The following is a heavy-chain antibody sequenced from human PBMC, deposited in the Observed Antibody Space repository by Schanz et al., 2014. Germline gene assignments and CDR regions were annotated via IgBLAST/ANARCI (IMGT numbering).Heavy chain of an antibody. J-gene: IGHJ4*02. CDR1: GGTFSSYT. D-gene: IGHD2-21*01. CDR2: IIPVLNIA. CDR3: ARGRGCYDY. Sequence: QVQLVQSGAEVKKPGSSVKVSCKLSGGTFSSYTISWMRQAPGQGLEWMGKIIPVLNIATYAQRFQDRVSITADTSTNTAYMELSSLTSEDTAVHYCARGRGCYDYWGQGTLVTVSS. V-gene: IGHV1-69*02.